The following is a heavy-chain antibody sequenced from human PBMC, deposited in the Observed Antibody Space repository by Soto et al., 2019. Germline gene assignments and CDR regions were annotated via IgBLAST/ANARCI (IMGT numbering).Heavy chain of an antibody. CDR2: ISGSGGST. V-gene: IGHV3-23*01. J-gene: IGHJ5*02. CDR3: AKAAHDYVWGSFNWFDP. CDR1: GFTFSSYA. D-gene: IGHD3-16*01. Sequence: LRLSCAASGFTFSSYAMSWVRQAPGKGLEWVSAISGSGGSTYYADSVKGRFTISRDNSKNTLYLQMNSLRAEDTAVYYCAKAAHDYVWGSFNWFDPWGQGTLVTVSP.